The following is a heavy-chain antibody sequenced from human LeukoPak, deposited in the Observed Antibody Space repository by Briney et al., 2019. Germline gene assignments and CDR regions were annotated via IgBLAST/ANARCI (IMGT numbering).Heavy chain of an antibody. J-gene: IGHJ6*03. CDR2: IKQDGSEK. D-gene: IGHD6-13*01. Sequence: GGSLRLSCAASGFTFSSYWMSWVRQAPGKGLEWVANIKQDGSEKYYVDSVKGRFTISRDNAKNSLYLQMNSLRAEDTAVYYCARSPSYSSSWYPYYMDVWGKGTTVTISS. CDR3: ARSPSYSSSWYPYYMDV. V-gene: IGHV3-7*01. CDR1: GFTFSSYW.